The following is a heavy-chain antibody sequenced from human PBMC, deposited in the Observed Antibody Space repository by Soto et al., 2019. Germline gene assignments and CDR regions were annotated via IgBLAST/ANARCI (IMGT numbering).Heavy chain of an antibody. CDR3: ASGPPYMGV. CDR1: GFTVSSYS. CDR2: ISSGSSSI. Sequence: PGGSLRLSCAASGFTVSSYSMNWVRQAPGKGLEWVSYISSGSSSIYYADSVKGRFTISRDNAKNSLYLQMNSLRAEDTAVYYCASGPPYMGVWGKGTTVTVSS. V-gene: IGHV3-48*01. J-gene: IGHJ6*03.